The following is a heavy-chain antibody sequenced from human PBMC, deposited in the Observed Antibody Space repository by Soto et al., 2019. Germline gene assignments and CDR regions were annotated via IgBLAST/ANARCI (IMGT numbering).Heavy chain of an antibody. CDR3: ASRGRVDAFDI. J-gene: IGHJ3*02. Sequence: GASVKVSCKASGYTFNTYGISWVRQAPGQGLEWMGGIIPILGSANYAQKFQDRVTITADESTSTTYMELSSLRSEDAAVYYCASRGRVDAFDIWGQGTMVTVSS. V-gene: IGHV1-69*13. CDR1: GYTFNTYG. CDR2: IIPILGSA. D-gene: IGHD3-16*01.